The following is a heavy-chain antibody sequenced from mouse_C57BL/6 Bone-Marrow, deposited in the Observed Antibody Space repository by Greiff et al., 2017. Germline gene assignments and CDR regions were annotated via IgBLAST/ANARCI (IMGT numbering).Heavy chain of an antibody. Sequence: EVQLQQSGPELVKPGASVKISCKASGYTFTDYYMNWVKQSHGKSLEWIGDINPNNGGTSYNQKFKGKATLTVDKSSSTAYMELRSLTSEDSAVYYCARSRFFFAYWGQGTLVTVSA. CDR2: INPNNGGT. CDR3: ARSRFFFAY. J-gene: IGHJ3*01. V-gene: IGHV1-26*01. CDR1: GYTFTDYY.